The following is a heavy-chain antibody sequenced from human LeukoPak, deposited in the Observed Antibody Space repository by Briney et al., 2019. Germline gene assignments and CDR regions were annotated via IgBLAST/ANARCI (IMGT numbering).Heavy chain of an antibody. Sequence: GGSLRLSCAASGFTFSNYGFHWVRQAPGKGLEWVAVIWYDGSNKYYADSVKGRFTISRDNSKNTLYLQMNSLRAEDTAVYYCARDLGTTNYFFDYWGQGNLVAVSS. CDR2: IWYDGSNK. J-gene: IGHJ4*02. CDR3: ARDLGTTNYFFDY. D-gene: IGHD4-17*01. CDR1: GFTFSNYG. V-gene: IGHV3-33*01.